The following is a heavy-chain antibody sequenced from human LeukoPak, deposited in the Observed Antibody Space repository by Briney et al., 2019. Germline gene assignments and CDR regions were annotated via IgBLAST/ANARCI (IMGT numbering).Heavy chain of an antibody. J-gene: IGHJ4*02. CDR1: GFTFSSYS. D-gene: IGHD2-2*01. CDR3: ARDTGYCSSTSCYYDY. CDR2: ISSSSSYI. Sequence: SGGSLRLSCAASGFTFSSYSMNWVRQAPGKGLEWVSSISSSSSYIYYADSVKGRFTISRDNAKNSLYLQMNSLRAEDTAVYYCARDTGYCSSTSCYYDYWGQGTLVTVSS. V-gene: IGHV3-21*01.